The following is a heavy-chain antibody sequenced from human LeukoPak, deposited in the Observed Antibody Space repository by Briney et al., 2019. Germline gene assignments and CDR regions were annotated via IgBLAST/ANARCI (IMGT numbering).Heavy chain of an antibody. CDR3: AGTKYYYMDV. CDR2: IFYTGST. Sequence: SETLSLTCTVSGGSISSTSYYWGWIRQPPGKGLEWIGSIFYTGSTHYTPSLKSRVTISVDTSKKQFSLKLSSVTAADTAVYYCAGTKYYYMDVWGEGTTVTVS. CDR1: GGSISSTSYY. V-gene: IGHV4-39*01. J-gene: IGHJ6*03.